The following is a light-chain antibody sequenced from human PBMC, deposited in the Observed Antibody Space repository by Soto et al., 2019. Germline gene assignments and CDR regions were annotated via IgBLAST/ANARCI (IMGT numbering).Light chain of an antibody. J-gene: IGLJ2*01. CDR2: SNN. CDR1: SSNIGSNT. V-gene: IGLV1-44*01. Sequence: QSVLTQPPSASGTPGQRVTISCSGISSNIGSNTVNWYQQLPATAPKLLIYSNNQRPLGVPDRFSGSKSGTSASLAISGLQAEDEADYYCAACDDSLNGPVFGGGTKLTVL. CDR3: AACDDSLNGPV.